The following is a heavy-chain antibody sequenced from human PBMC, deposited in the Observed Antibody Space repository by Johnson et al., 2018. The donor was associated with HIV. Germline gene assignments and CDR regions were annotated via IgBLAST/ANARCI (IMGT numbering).Heavy chain of an antibody. J-gene: IGHJ3*02. Sequence: VQLVESGGGLIQPGGSLRLSCAASGFTFDDYGMSWVRQAPGKGLEWVSVIYSGGSTYYADSVRGRFTISRDNSKNTLYLQMNSLRAEDTAVYYCANSLLLDAFNIWGQGTMVTVSS. CDR1: GFTFDDYG. CDR3: ANSLLLDAFNI. D-gene: IGHD2-15*01. V-gene: IGHV3-53*01. CDR2: IYSGGST.